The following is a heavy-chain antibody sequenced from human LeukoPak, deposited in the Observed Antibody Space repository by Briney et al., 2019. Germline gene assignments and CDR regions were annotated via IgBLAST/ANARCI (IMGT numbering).Heavy chain of an antibody. CDR1: GFTFSSYA. CDR3: AKVLYSSSWYDWFDP. Sequence: GGSLRLSCAAFGFTFSSYAMHWVRQAPGKGLEWVSVISFDGSDKYYADSVKGRFTISRDKSKNTLYLQMNSLRPEDTAVYYCAKVLYSSSWYDWFDPWGQGTLVTVSS. J-gene: IGHJ5*02. D-gene: IGHD6-13*01. CDR2: ISFDGSDK. V-gene: IGHV3-30-3*01.